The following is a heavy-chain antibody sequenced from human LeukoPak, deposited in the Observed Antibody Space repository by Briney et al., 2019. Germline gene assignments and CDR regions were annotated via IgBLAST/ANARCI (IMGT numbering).Heavy chain of an antibody. CDR2: IYYSGST. CDR1: GGSISSSSYY. D-gene: IGHD1-1*01. Sequence: TSETLSLTCTVSGGSISSSSYYWGWIRQPPGKGLEWIGSIYYSGSTYYNPSLKSRVTISVDTSKNQFSLKLSSETAPDTAVYYCARVAPTYNLYNFDYWGQGTLVTVSS. CDR3: ARVAPTYNLYNFDY. J-gene: IGHJ4*02. V-gene: IGHV4-39*07.